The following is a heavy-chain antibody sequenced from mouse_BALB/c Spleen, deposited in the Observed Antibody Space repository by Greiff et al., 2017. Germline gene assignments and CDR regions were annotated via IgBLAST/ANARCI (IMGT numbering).Heavy chain of an antibody. CDR2: IYPGDGDT. J-gene: IGHJ3*01. Sequence: VQLQQSGAELARPGASVKLSCKASGYTFTSYWMQWVKQRPGQGLEWIGAIYPGDGDTRYTQKFKGKATLTADKSSSTAYMQLSSLASEDSAVYYCAIPGEYDGAWFAYWGQGTLVTVSA. V-gene: IGHV1-87*01. D-gene: IGHD2-14*01. CDR1: GYTFTSYW. CDR3: AIPGEYDGAWFAY.